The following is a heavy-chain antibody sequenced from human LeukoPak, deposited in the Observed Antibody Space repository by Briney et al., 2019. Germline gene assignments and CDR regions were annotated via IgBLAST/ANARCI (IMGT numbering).Heavy chain of an antibody. Sequence: GGSPRLSCVASGFTFSSYWMGWVRQAPGKGLEWVANIKQDGSEKYYVDSVKGRFTISRDNAKNSLYLQMNSLRVEDTAVYYCARDGQQLGFWGQGTLVIVSS. D-gene: IGHD6-13*01. CDR2: IKQDGSEK. V-gene: IGHV3-7*04. CDR1: GFTFSSYW. CDR3: ARDGQQLGF. J-gene: IGHJ4*02.